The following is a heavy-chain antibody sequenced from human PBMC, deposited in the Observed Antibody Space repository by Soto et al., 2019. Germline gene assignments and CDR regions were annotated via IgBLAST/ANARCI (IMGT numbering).Heavy chain of an antibody. J-gene: IGHJ4*02. Sequence: GWALSLSSADSGFAFIIDWMHWGRQAPAKGLVWISRINSDGSDTIYADSVKGRFTISRDDASNNLYLQMNSLRAEDTATYYCARDRNYHSDYWGPGTLVTVSS. CDR2: INSDGSDT. CDR1: GFAFIIDW. CDR3: ARDRNYHSDY. D-gene: IGHD1-7*01. V-gene: IGHV3-74*01.